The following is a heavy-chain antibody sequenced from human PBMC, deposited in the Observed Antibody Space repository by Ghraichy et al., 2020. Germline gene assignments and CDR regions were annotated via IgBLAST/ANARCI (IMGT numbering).Heavy chain of an antibody. CDR2: IYSSGYS. CDR1: GDSMSSFY. CDR3: AGSADRGGAWDY. Sequence: SETLSLTCSVSGDSMSSFYRSWIRQPAGKGLEWIGRIYSSGYSNYNPSLKSRVTMSVDRSKNQFSLGMLSVTAADTAVYYCAGSADRGGAWDYWGQGTLVTVSS. D-gene: IGHD2-21*02. J-gene: IGHJ4*02. V-gene: IGHV4-4*07.